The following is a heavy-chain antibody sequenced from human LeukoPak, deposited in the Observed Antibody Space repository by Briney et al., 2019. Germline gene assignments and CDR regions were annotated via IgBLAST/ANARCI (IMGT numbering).Heavy chain of an antibody. J-gene: IGHJ5*02. CDR3: ARYDYDILTGPYMGWFDP. CDR2: IYHSGST. CDR1: GGSISSGGYS. D-gene: IGHD3-9*01. V-gene: IGHV4-30-2*01. Sequence: PSQTLSLTCAVSGGSISSGGYSWSWIRQPPGKGLEWIGYIYHSGSTYYNPSLKSRVTISVDRSKNQFSLKLSAVTAADTAVYYCARYDYDILTGPYMGWFDPWGQGTLVTVSS.